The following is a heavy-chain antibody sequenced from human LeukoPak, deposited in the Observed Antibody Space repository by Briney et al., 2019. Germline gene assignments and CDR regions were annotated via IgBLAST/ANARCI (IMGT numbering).Heavy chain of an antibody. CDR3: ARDQVGATGTFDY. V-gene: IGHV3-7*01. J-gene: IGHJ4*02. CDR1: GFTFSSYW. D-gene: IGHD1-26*01. Sequence: GGSLRLSCAASGFTFSSYWMSWVRRAPGKGLEWVANIKQDGSEKYYVDSVKGRFTISRDNAKNSLYLQMNSLRAEDTAVYYCARDQVGATGTFDYWGQGTLVTVSS. CDR2: IKQDGSEK.